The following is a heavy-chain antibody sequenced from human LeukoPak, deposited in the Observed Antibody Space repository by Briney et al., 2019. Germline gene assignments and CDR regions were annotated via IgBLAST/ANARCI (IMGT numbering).Heavy chain of an antibody. CDR2: INPSGGST. CDR1: GYTFTSYY. J-gene: IGHJ4*02. CDR3: ARAGIIAAAGTHAVIDY. D-gene: IGHD6-13*01. Sequence: ASVKVSCKASGYTFTSYYMHWVRQAPGQGLEWMGIINPSGGSTSYAQKFQGRVTMTRDMSTSTVYMELSSLRSEDTAVYYCARAGIIAAAGTHAVIDYWGQGTLVTVSS. V-gene: IGHV1-46*01.